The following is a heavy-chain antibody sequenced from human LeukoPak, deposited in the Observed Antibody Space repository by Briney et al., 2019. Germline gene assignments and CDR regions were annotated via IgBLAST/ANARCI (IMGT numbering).Heavy chain of an antibody. D-gene: IGHD2-2*02. CDR3: AGRTYCSSTSCDRLYYYYYYMDV. J-gene: IGHJ6*03. CDR1: GFTFSSYA. Sequence: QAGGSLRLSCAASGFTFSSYAMSWVRQAPGKGLEWVSAIRGSGGSTYYADSVKGRFTISRDNSKNTLYLQMNSLRAEDTAVYYCAGRTYCSSTSCDRLYYYYYYMDVWGKGTTVTVSS. CDR2: IRGSGGST. V-gene: IGHV3-23*01.